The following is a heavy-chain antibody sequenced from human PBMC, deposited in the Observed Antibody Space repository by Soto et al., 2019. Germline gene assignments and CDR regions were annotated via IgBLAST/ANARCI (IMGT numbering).Heavy chain of an antibody. Sequence: LRRSCAASGFIFSSFGMHCVRQAPGKGLEWVAHIWYDGNNTYYADSVKGRFTISRDNSRNTLYLQMNRLRAEDTALYHCVRDLLGSGGHFDYWGQGTPVTVSS. J-gene: IGHJ4*02. D-gene: IGHD7-27*01. CDR2: IWYDGNNT. CDR1: GFIFSSFG. V-gene: IGHV3-33*01. CDR3: VRDLLGSGGHFDY.